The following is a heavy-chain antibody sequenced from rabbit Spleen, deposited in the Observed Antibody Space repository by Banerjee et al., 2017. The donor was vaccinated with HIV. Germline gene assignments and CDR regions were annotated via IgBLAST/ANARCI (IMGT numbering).Heavy chain of an antibody. CDR2: INVVTGKS. CDR3: ARDLVGVIGWNFYL. D-gene: IGHD2-1*01. CDR1: GVSLNDKDV. J-gene: IGHJ4*01. Sequence: QEQLVESGGGLVKPEGSLTLTCKASGVSLNDKDVMCWVRQAPGKGLEWIACINVVTGKSVYASWAKGRFTISKTSSTTVTLQMTSLTVADRATYFCARDLVGVIGWNFYLWGPGTLVTVS. V-gene: IGHV1S45*01.